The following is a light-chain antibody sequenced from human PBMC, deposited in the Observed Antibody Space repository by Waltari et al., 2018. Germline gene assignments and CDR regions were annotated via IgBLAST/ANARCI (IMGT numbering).Light chain of an antibody. V-gene: IGKV2-30*02. CDR2: QVS. Sequence: VVMSQSPLSLSITPGQPASMTCRSSQSLLPSNGNTYLSWFLQKPGQPPRRLIYQVSNRDSGVPDRFSGSGTGTLFSLKISRVEAEDVGVYYCMQGTHFPLTFGGGTKVEIK. J-gene: IGKJ4*01. CDR3: MQGTHFPLT. CDR1: QSLLPSNGNTY.